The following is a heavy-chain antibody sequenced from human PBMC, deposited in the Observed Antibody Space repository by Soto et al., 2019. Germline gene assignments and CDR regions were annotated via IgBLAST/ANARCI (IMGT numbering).Heavy chain of an antibody. Sequence: PGGSLRLSCAASGFTFGSYSLNWVRQAPGKGLEWVSSISSSSSYIYYADSVKGRFTISRDNAKNSLYLQMNSLRAEDTAVYYCARNRYYDSSGYLYQLYPFDIWGQGKMVTV. D-gene: IGHD3-22*01. CDR1: GFTFGSYS. V-gene: IGHV3-21*01. CDR3: ARNRYYDSSGYLYQLYPFDI. CDR2: ISSSSSYI. J-gene: IGHJ3*02.